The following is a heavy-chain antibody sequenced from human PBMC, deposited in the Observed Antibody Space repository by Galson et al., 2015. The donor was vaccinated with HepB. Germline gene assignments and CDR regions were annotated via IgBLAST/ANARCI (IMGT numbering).Heavy chain of an antibody. V-gene: IGHV3-74*01. Sequence: SLRLSCAASGFTFSNYWMLWVRQGSGKGLVWVSRINPDGSTTNYADSLKGRFTISRDNAKSTLYLQMNGLRAEDTAIYYCVWSTYYSASGSYQGTYWGQGTLVTVSS. CDR1: GFTFSNYW. D-gene: IGHD3-10*01. CDR2: INPDGSTT. CDR3: VWSTYYSASGSYQGTY. J-gene: IGHJ4*02.